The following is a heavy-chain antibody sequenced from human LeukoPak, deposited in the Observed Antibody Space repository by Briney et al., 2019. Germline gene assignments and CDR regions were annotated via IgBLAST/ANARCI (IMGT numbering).Heavy chain of an antibody. CDR3: GGGGGEYSGYDY. CDR1: GYTFTSYD. CDR2: MNPNSGNT. V-gene: IGHV1-8*01. J-gene: IGHJ4*02. Sequence: ASVKVSCKASGYTFTSYDINWVRQATGQGLEWMGWMNPNSGNTGYAQKFQGRVTMTRNTSISTAYMELSSLRSEDTAVYYCGGGGGEYSGYDYWGQGTLVTVSS. D-gene: IGHD3-16*01.